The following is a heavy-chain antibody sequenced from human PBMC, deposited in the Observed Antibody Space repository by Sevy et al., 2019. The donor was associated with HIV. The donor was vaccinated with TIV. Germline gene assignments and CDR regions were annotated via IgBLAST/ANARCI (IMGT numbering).Heavy chain of an antibody. CDR1: GFTFDDYA. CDR2: ISWDSGLI. J-gene: IGHJ3*02. D-gene: IGHD5-12*01. Sequence: GGCLRLSCAASGFTFDDYAMNWVRQAPGKGLEWISGISWDSGLIGYAVSVQGRFTVSRDSSKNYLYLPMNNLRPEDTALYLSTRDFMATTMGGAPFDIWGRGTMVTVSS. CDR3: TRDFMATTMGGAPFDI. V-gene: IGHV3-9*01.